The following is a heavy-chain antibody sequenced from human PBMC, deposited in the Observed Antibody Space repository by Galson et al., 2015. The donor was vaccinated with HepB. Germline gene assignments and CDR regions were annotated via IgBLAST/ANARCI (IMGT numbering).Heavy chain of an antibody. CDR2: INSDGSST. D-gene: IGHD3-22*01. CDR3: ARIGITSYYDSSGYYPFPDGDL. Sequence: SLRLSCAASGFTFSSYWMHWVRHAPGKGLVWVSRINSDGSSTSYADSVKGRFTISRDNAKNTLYLQMNSLRAEDTAVYYCARIGITSYYDSSGYYPFPDGDLWGQGTLVTVSS. CDR1: GFTFSSYW. J-gene: IGHJ5*02. V-gene: IGHV3-74*01.